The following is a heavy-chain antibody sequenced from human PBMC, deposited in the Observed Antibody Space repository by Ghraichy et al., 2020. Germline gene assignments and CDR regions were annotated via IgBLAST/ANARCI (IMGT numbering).Heavy chain of an antibody. CDR2: IYYSGST. V-gene: IGHV4-61*01. D-gene: IGHD3-10*01. CDR3: AREGRDYGSGVERVDY. Sequence: SETLSLTCTVSGGSVSSDTYYWSWIRQPPGKGLEWIGYIYYSGSTNYNPSLKSRVTISVDTSKNQFSLKLSSVTAADTAMYYCAREGRDYGSGVERVDYWGQGTLVTVSS. J-gene: IGHJ4*02. CDR1: GGSVSSDTYY.